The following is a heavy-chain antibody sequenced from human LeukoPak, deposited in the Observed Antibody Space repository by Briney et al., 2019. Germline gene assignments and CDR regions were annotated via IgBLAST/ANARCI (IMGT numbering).Heavy chain of an antibody. J-gene: IGHJ4*02. CDR1: GFTFYMYA. CDR3: ARDHESSNPTY. V-gene: IGHV3-20*04. Sequence: GGSLTLSCQASGFTFYMYAMSWVRQAPGKGLEWVSGINWNGGTTGYADSVKGRFTISRDNAKNSLYLQMNSLRAEDTALYYCARDHESSNPTYWGQGTLVTVSS. CDR2: INWNGGTT. D-gene: IGHD6-13*01.